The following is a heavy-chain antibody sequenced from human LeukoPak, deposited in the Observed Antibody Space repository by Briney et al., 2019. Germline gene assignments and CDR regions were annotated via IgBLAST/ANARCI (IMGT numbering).Heavy chain of an antibody. D-gene: IGHD3-22*01. J-gene: IGHJ4*02. CDR2: IWYDGSNK. V-gene: IGHV3-33*06. CDR3: AKDYYGDYFDY. Sequence: GRSLRLSCAASGLTFSSCGMHWVRQAPGKGLEWVAVIWYDGSNKYYADSVKGRFTISRDNSKNTLYLRMNSLRAEDTAVYYCAKDYYGDYFDYWGQGTLVTVSS. CDR1: GLTFSSCG.